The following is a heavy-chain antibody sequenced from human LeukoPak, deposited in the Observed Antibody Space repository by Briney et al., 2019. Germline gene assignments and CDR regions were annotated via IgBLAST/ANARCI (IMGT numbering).Heavy chain of an antibody. CDR2: ISGSGGST. V-gene: IGHV3-23*01. CDR3: AKDLEVVAVATSQDY. J-gene: IGHJ4*02. CDR1: GFTFSSYA. D-gene: IGHD2-15*01. Sequence: GGSLRLSCAASGFTFSSYAMSWVRQAPGKGPEWVSAISGSGGSTYYADSVEGRFTISRDNSKNTLYLQMNSLRAEDTAVYYCAKDLEVVAVATSQDYWGQGTLVTVSS.